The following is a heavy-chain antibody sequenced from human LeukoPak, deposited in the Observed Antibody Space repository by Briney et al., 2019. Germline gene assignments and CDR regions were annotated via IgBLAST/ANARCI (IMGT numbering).Heavy chain of an antibody. CDR1: GFGLSTSGVG. Sequence: SGPTLVTPTQTLTLTCTFSGFGLSTSGVGGGWIRQPPGKALERPAIICWNDDKRYSPSLKSRLTITKDTSKNQVVLTMTNMDPVDTATYYCAHSSPVYYDSSGYLFDYWGQGTRIIVSA. J-gene: IGHJ4*02. CDR3: AHSSPVYYDSSGYLFDY. CDR2: ICWNDDK. D-gene: IGHD3-22*01. V-gene: IGHV2-5*01.